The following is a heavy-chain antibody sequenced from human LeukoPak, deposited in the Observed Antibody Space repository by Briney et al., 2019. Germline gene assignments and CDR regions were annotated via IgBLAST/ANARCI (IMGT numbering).Heavy chain of an antibody. V-gene: IGHV1-2*06. CDR1: GYTFTGYY. Sequence: ASVKVSCKASGYTFTGYYMHWVQQAPGQGLEWMGQINPNSGGTNYAQKFQGRVTMTGDTSISTAYMELSRLRSDDTAVYYCARPRITMVRGADINWFDPWGQGTLVTVSS. J-gene: IGHJ5*02. D-gene: IGHD3-10*01. CDR3: ARPRITMVRGADINWFDP. CDR2: INPNSGGT.